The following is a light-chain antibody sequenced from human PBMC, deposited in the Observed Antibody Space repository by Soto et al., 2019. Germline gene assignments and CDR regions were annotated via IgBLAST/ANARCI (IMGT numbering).Light chain of an antibody. CDR3: QQYIRWPLT. CDR1: QSVSSN. J-gene: IGKJ4*01. V-gene: IGKV3-15*01. Sequence: EMVMTQSPATLSVSPGDRATLSCRASQSVSSNLAWYQQKPGQAPSLLIYGASTRATGTPARFSGSGSGTEFTLTISSLQSEDFAVYYCQQYIRWPLTFGGGTKVDIK. CDR2: GAS.